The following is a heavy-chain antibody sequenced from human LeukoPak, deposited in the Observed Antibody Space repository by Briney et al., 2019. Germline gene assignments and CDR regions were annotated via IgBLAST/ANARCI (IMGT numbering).Heavy chain of an antibody. J-gene: IGHJ4*02. CDR2: IWNDGSNK. CDR3: ARWQCTSGTCXXVYFFDY. D-gene: IGHD2-8*01. CDR1: GFTFSSYG. V-gene: IGHV3-33*01. Sequence: GGSLRLSCVVSGFTFSSYGMHWVRQAPGKGLEWLAVIWNDGSNKYYADSVKGRFTISRDNSQNTLYLQMNSLRADDTAIYYCARWQCTSGTCXXVYFFDYWGQGAQVTVS.